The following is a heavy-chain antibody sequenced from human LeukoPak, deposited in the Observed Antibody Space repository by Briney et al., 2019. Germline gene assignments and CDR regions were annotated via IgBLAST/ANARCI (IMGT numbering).Heavy chain of an antibody. CDR2: IHYSGST. CDR1: GASIRSSY. J-gene: IGHJ2*01. Sequence: PSETLSLTCTVSGASIRSSYWSWLRQPPGKGLQWIGYIHYSGSTDSNASLKNRVAVSMDTSKNQFSLKLNSVTAADTAIYYCARWGENSGSLRGWYFDLWGRGTLVTVSS. CDR3: ARWGENSGSLRGWYFDL. D-gene: IGHD6-19*01. V-gene: IGHV4-59*08.